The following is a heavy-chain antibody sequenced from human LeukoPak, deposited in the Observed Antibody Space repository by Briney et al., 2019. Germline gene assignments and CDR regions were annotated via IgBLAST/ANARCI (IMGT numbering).Heavy chain of an antibody. V-gene: IGHV3-74*03. CDR2: LNTDGSYT. J-gene: IGHJ4*02. D-gene: IGHD5-12*01. CDR1: GFTFSTYW. CDR3: AMDLTGYDDY. Sequence: PGGSLRLSCAASGFTFSTYWMHWVRQAPGKGLVWVSRLNTDGSYTTYADSVEGRFTFSRDNAKNTLYLQMNSLRAEDTAVYYCAMDLTGYDDYWGQGTLVTVSS.